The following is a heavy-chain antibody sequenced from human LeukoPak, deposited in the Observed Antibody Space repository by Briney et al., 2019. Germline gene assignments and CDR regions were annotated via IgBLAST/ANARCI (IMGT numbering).Heavy chain of an antibody. J-gene: IGHJ4*02. V-gene: IGHV3-15*01. CDR3: TTATVVWGVSAY. CDR2: IKDRTGGGTT. CDR1: GFSVTNGW. Sequence: GGSLRLPCSASGFSVTNGWMSWVRQAPGKALEWVGRIKDRTGGGTTAYAAPVKGRFTISREDSKNTVYLEMNSLKTEDTAVYFCTTATVVWGVSAYWGQGTLVTVSS. D-gene: IGHD3-10*01.